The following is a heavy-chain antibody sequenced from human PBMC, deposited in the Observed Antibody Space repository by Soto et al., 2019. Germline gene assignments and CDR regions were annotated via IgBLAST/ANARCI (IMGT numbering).Heavy chain of an antibody. V-gene: IGHV1-69*01. D-gene: IGHD1-1*01. CDR2: IIPLFGTA. CDR1: GETFSTFA. CDR3: ARGSPCSTTTCSLNEVWFDP. Sequence: QVQLLQSGAELKRPGSSVKVSCKASGETFSTFAITWVRQAPGHGPEWMGGIIPLFGTAHYARRFEDRVTMTADESTSTAYMELRSLTSEDTAIYYCARGSPCSTTTCSLNEVWFDPWGQGNLVTVST. J-gene: IGHJ5*02.